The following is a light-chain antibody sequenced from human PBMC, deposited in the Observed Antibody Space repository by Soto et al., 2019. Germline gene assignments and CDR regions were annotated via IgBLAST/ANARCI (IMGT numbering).Light chain of an antibody. CDR2: EVS. CDR3: SSYTSISTLV. Sequence: QSALTQPASVSGSPGQSITISCTGTSSDIGAYNYVSWYQQHPGKVPKLLIYEVSDRPSGVSNRFSGSKSGNTASLTISGLQAEDEADYYCSSYTSISTLVFGSGTKLTVL. CDR1: SSDIGAYNY. V-gene: IGLV2-14*01. J-gene: IGLJ1*01.